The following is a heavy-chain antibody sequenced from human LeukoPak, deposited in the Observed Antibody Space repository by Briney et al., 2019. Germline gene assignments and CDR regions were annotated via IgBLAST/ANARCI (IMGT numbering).Heavy chain of an antibody. CDR1: GFTFINCW. CDR3: ERWTNLDL. V-gene: IGHV3-7*01. J-gene: IGHJ6*02. CDR2: INKDGSEK. D-gene: IGHD3/OR15-3a*01. Sequence: PGGSLRLSCEASGFTFINCWMSWARQAPGKGLEWVASINKDGSEKNYVDSVKGRFTISRDNAKNSLHLQMNSLRAEDTAVYYCERWTNLDLWGQGTTVTVSS.